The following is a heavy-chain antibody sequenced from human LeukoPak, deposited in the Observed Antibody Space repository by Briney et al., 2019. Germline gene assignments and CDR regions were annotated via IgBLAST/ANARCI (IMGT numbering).Heavy chain of an antibody. V-gene: IGHV3-23*01. J-gene: IGHJ4*02. CDR1: GFTFGSYG. CDR3: AKGNAISAHLFDY. CDR2: ISGSGGST. D-gene: IGHD2-21*01. Sequence: GGSLRLSCAASGFTFGSYGMSWVRQAPGKGLEWVSAISGSGGSTYYADSVKGRFTISRDNSKNTLYLQMNSLRAEDTAVYYCAKGNAISAHLFDYWGQGTLVTVSS.